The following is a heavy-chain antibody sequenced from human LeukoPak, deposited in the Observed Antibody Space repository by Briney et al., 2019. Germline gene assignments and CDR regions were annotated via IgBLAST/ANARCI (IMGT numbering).Heavy chain of an antibody. J-gene: IGHJ4*02. D-gene: IGHD2-8*01. CDR2: IIRGLGIS. Sequence: SVKVSCKASGGTFSSYAINWVRQAPGQGLEWMGRIIRGLGISNYAQKFQGRVRITADKSTSTTYMELSSLRSEDTAVYYCASARQRHCTNGVCPSLTDSWGQGTLVTVSS. CDR3: ASARQRHCTNGVCPSLTDS. CDR1: GGTFSSYA. V-gene: IGHV1-69*04.